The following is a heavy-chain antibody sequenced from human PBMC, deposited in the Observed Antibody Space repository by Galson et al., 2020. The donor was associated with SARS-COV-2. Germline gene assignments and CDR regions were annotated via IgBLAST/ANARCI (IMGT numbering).Heavy chain of an antibody. CDR3: ARGSYSSSWYLGSYWYFDL. CDR1: GGSISSYY. D-gene: IGHD6-13*01. CDR2: IYYSGST. J-gene: IGHJ2*01. V-gene: IGHV4-59*01. Sequence: SQTLSLTCTVSGGSISSYYWSWIRQPPGKGLEWIGYIYYSGSTNYNPSLKSRVTISVDTSKNQFSLKLSSVTAADTAVYYCARGSYSSSWYLGSYWYFDLWGRGTLVTVSS.